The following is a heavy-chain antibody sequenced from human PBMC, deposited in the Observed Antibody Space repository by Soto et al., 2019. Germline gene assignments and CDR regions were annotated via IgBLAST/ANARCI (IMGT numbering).Heavy chain of an antibody. V-gene: IGHV3-30*18. J-gene: IGHJ4*02. CDR1: GFTFSNYG. CDR2: ISYDGSNK. CDR3: AKNPGYNSGWYSIDY. Sequence: GGSLRLSCASSGFTFSNYGMHWVRQAPGKGLEWVAVISYDGSNKYYADSVKGRFTISRDNSKNTLYLQMNSLRVEDTAMYYCAKNPGYNSGWYSIDYWGQGTLVTVSS. D-gene: IGHD6-19*01.